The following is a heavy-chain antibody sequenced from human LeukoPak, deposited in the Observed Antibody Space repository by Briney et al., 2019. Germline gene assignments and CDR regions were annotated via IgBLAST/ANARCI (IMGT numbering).Heavy chain of an antibody. CDR3: ARDLGYYDSSGYYYGMDV. CDR1: GYTFTSYG. CDR2: ISAYNGNT. Sequence: ASVKVSCKASGYTFTSYGISWVRQAPGQGLECMGWISAYNGNTNYAQKLQGRVTMTTDTSTSTAYMELRSLRSEDTAVYYCARDLGYYDSSGYYYGMDVWGQGTTVTVSS. V-gene: IGHV1-18*01. J-gene: IGHJ6*02. D-gene: IGHD3-22*01.